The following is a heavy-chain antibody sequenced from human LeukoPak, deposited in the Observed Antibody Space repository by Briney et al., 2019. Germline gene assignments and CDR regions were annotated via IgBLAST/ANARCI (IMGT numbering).Heavy chain of an antibody. V-gene: IGHV4-31*03. CDR1: GGSLSSGGYY. CDR2: IYYSGST. CDR3: ARANYDFWSGSYGMDV. Sequence: SETLSLTCTVSGGSLSSGGYYWSWIRQHPGTGLEWIGYIYYSGSTYYNPSLKSRVTISVDTSKNQFSLKLSSVTAADTAVYYCARANYDFWSGSYGMDVWGQGTTVTVSS. D-gene: IGHD3-3*01. J-gene: IGHJ6*02.